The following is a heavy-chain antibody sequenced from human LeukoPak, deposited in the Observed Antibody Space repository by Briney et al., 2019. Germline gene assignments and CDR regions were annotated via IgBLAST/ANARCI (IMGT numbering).Heavy chain of an antibody. CDR3: ARDRCTNGVCYTYYFDY. D-gene: IGHD2-8*01. CDR1: GGTFSSYA. J-gene: IGHJ4*02. V-gene: IGHV1-69*05. CDR2: IIPIFGTA. Sequence: SVKVPCKASGGTFSSYAISWVRQAPGQGLEWMGGIIPIFGTANYAQKFQGRVTITTDESTSTAYMELSSLRSEDTAVYYCARDRCTNGVCYTYYFDYWGQGTLVTVSS.